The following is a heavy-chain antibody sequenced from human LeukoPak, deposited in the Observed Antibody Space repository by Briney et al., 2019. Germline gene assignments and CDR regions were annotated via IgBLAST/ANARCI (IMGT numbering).Heavy chain of an antibody. D-gene: IGHD3-10*01. Sequence: GGSLRLSRAASGFTFSSYAMHWVRQAPGKGLEWVAVISYDGSNKYYADSVKGRFTISRDNSKNTLYLQMNSLRAEDTAVYYCARERFGEPGGYFDYWGQGTLVTVSS. CDR2: ISYDGSNK. CDR1: GFTFSSYA. CDR3: ARERFGEPGGYFDY. J-gene: IGHJ4*02. V-gene: IGHV3-30-3*01.